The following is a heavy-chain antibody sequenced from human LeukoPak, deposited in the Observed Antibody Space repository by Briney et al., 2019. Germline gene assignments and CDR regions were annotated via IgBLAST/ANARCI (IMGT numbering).Heavy chain of an antibody. D-gene: IGHD6-13*01. V-gene: IGHV1-69*13. CDR3: ARDRAAADPTNWFDP. Sequence: SVKVSCKASGGTFSSYAISWVRQAPGQGLEWMGGIIPIFGTANYAQKFQGRVTITADESTSTAYMELSSLRSEDTAVYYCARDRAAADPTNWFDPWGQGTLVTVSS. CDR1: GGTFSSYA. CDR2: IIPIFGTA. J-gene: IGHJ5*02.